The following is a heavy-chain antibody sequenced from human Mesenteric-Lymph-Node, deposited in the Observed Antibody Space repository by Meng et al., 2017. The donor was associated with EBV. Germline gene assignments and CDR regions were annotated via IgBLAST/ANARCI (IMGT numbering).Heavy chain of an antibody. V-gene: IGHV4-4*03. D-gene: IGHD1-7*01. CDR1: GASVSSDNW. Sequence: QRQLQESGPGLGKPLXTLPLTCAVSGASVSSDNWWIGVRHSPGRGLEWIGAIYQSGSPNYNPSLESRAIISLDKSKNQFSLQLSSVTAADTAVYYCAKEELHWFDPWGQGTLVTVSS. CDR2: IYQSGSP. CDR3: AKEELHWFDP. J-gene: IGHJ5*02.